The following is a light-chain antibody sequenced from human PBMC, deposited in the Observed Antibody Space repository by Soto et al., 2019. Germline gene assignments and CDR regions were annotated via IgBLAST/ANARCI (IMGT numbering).Light chain of an antibody. V-gene: IGLV2-14*01. J-gene: IGLJ3*02. Sequence: QPVLTQPASVSGSPGQSITISCTGTSNDIGAFNYVSWYQQHPGKAPKVIIYEVSNRPSGVSHRFSGSKSGNTASLTISGLQAEDEADYYCNAYASTSARLFGGGTKLTVL. CDR3: NAYASTSARL. CDR2: EVS. CDR1: SNDIGAFNY.